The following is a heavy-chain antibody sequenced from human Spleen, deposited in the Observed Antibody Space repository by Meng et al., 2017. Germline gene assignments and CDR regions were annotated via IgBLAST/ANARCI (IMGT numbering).Heavy chain of an antibody. Sequence: QVQLQESGPGLVKPSQTLSLTCTVSGGSISSGDNYWSWIRQPPGKGLEWIGYTYYSGNTYYNPSLKSRVAMSVDTSKNQFYLRLSSVTAADTAVYYCASGGGFDYWGQGTLVTVSS. V-gene: IGHV4-30-4*01. CDR3: ASGGGFDY. J-gene: IGHJ4*02. D-gene: IGHD3-16*01. CDR1: GGSISSGDNY. CDR2: TYYSGNT.